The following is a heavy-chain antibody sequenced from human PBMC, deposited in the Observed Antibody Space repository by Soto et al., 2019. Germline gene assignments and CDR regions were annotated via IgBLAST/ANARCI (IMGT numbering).Heavy chain of an antibody. CDR3: ARHRLSTWDAFDL. CDR1: GYSFSTYW. J-gene: IGHJ3*01. D-gene: IGHD2-2*01. CDR2: VFPADSNT. Sequence: PGESLKISCKGSGYSFSTYWIGGVRQMPGQGLEWMGIVFPADSNTRYSPSFQGQVTISADKSISTAYLQWNSLQASDTAMYYCARHRLSTWDAFDLWGQGTMVTVSS. V-gene: IGHV5-51*01.